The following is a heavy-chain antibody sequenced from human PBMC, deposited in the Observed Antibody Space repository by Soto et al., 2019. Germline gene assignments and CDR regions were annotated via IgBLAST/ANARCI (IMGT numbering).Heavy chain of an antibody. CDR1: GGSISSGGYY. D-gene: IGHD3-16*01. Sequence: QVQLQESGPGLVKPSQTLSLTCTVSGGSISSGGYYWSWIRQHPGKGLEWIGCIYYSGSTDYNASPKSPVTISVDTSKNHFSLCLTSVTAADTAVSCCARDNLRLGVDFWGQGTLVRVSS. CDR3: ARDNLRLGVDF. CDR2: IYYSGST. V-gene: IGHV4-31*01. J-gene: IGHJ4*02.